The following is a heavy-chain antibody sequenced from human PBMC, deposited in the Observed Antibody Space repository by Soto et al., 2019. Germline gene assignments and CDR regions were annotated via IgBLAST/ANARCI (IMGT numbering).Heavy chain of an antibody. CDR1: GGTFSSYA. J-gene: IGHJ5*02. CDR2: IIPIFGTA. Sequence: GASVKVYCKASGGTFSSYAISWVRQAPGQGLEWMGGIIPIFGTANYAQKFQGRVTITADESTSTAYMELSSLRSEDTAVYYCARDGAYYASGTSWFDPRGQGTLGTVSS. D-gene: IGHD3-10*01. CDR3: ARDGAYYASGTSWFDP. V-gene: IGHV1-69*13.